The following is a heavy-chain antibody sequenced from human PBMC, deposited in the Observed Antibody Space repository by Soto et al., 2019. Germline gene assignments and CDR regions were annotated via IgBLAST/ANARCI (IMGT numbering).Heavy chain of an antibody. D-gene: IGHD5-12*01. CDR2: IYSDGST. V-gene: IGHV3-53*04. Sequence: SLRLSCAASGFTVSSNYMSWVRQAPGKGLEWVSVIYSDGSTYYADSVKGRFTISRHNSKNTLYLQMNSLRAEDTAVYYCTSTNIVATTNYYYYYGMDVWGQGTTVTVSS. CDR1: GFTVSSNY. J-gene: IGHJ6*02. CDR3: TSTNIVATTNYYYYYGMDV.